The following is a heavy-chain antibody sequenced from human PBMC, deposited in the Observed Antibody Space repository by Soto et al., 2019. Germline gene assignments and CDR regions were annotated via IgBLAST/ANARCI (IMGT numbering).Heavy chain of an antibody. Sequence: GSPKIHLHCLGYSFTNIWLHLVRQVPRKGPEWKGRIDPGDSVTIYNPSLQGHVTMSADKYIPTAHQPWSSLMAADPAMYYCASGGDASGHHAFDDWGLGTMVTVSS. J-gene: IGHJ3*01. CDR2: IDPGDSVT. D-gene: IGHD6-19*01. CDR1: GYSFTNIW. V-gene: IGHV5-10-1*01. CDR3: ASGGDASGHHAFDD.